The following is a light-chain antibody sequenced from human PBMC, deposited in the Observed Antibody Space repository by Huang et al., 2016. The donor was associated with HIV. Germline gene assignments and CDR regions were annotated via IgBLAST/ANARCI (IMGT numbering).Light chain of an antibody. CDR1: RGIRNY. Sequence: DIQMTQSPASLSASVGDRVTITCRASRGIRNYVAWYQQKPGEVPRLLISGASTLQSGVPSRFSGSGSGTQFTLTISSLQPEDVATYYCQKYNSAPTFGQGTRLEIK. CDR2: GAS. CDR3: QKYNSAPT. J-gene: IGKJ5*01. V-gene: IGKV1-27*01.